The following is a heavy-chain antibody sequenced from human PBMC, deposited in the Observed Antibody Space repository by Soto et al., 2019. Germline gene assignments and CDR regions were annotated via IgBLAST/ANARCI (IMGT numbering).Heavy chain of an antibody. CDR2: VSFDGNNK. Sequence: QVQLVESGGGVVQPGRSLRLSCVASGFTFSTYGMHWVRQAPGKGLEWLAVVSFDGNNKYYADSVKGRFTISRDNSKNTLYRQMNSLRAEDTAVYYCAKETGQLALDYWGQGTLVTVSS. V-gene: IGHV3-30*18. D-gene: IGHD6-6*01. J-gene: IGHJ4*02. CDR3: AKETGQLALDY. CDR1: GFTFSTYG.